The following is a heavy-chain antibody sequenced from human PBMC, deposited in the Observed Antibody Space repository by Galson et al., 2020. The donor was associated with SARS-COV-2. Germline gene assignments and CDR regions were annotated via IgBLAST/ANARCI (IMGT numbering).Heavy chain of an antibody. CDR2: ISYDGSNK. Sequence: TGGSLRLSCAASGFTFSSYGMHWVRQAPGKGLEWVAVISYDGSNKYYADSVKGRFTISRDNSKNTLYLQMNSLRAEDTAVYYCAKDSNYNGNVVGADYWGQGTLVTGSS. D-gene: IGHD1-1*01. CDR3: AKDSNYNGNVVGADY. J-gene: IGHJ4*02. CDR1: GFTFSSYG. V-gene: IGHV3-30*18.